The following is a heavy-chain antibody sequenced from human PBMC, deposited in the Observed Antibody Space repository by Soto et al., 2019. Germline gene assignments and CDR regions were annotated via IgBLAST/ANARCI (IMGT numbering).Heavy chain of an antibody. CDR3: AGPGTGFGTDWYFDL. V-gene: IGHV1-69*01. D-gene: IGHD3-16*01. J-gene: IGHJ2*01. Sequence: QVQLVQSGAEVKKPGSSVKVSCKASGGTFSSYAISWVRQAPGQGLEWMGGIIPIFGTANYAQKFQGRVTITADESTSTAYMELSSLRSEDTAVYYCAGPGTGFGTDWYFDLWGRGTLVTVSS. CDR1: GGTFSSYA. CDR2: IIPIFGTA.